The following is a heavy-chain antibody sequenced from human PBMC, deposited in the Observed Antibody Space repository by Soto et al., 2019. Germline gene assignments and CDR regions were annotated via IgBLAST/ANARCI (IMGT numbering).Heavy chain of an antibody. CDR2: ISGSGVST. V-gene: IGHV3-23*01. CDR3: SKDSKAAGMFNWFDP. CDR1: GFTFSSYA. D-gene: IGHD6-13*01. J-gene: IGHJ5*02. Sequence: PGGSLRLSCAASGFTFSSYAMSWVRQAPGKGLECVSAISGSGVSTYYADTVKGRFTISRYISKNTLYLQITSLRAEDTAVYYCSKDSKAAGMFNWFDPWVQGTLVTVSS.